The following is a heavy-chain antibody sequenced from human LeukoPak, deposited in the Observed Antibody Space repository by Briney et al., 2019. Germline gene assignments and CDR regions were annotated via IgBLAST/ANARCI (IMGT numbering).Heavy chain of an antibody. CDR1: GFTVSSNY. D-gene: IGHD3-22*01. CDR2: IYSGGST. V-gene: IGHV3-66*01. Sequence: GGSLRLSCAASGFTVSSNYMSWVRQAPGKGLEWVSVIYSGGSTYYADSVKGRFTISRDSSKNTLYLQMSSLRAEDTAVYYCYSMIVLGIRVINDYWGQGTLVTSST. J-gene: IGHJ4*02. CDR3: YSMIVLGIRVINDY.